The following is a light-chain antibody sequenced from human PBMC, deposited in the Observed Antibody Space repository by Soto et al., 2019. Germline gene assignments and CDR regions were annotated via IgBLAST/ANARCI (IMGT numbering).Light chain of an antibody. V-gene: IGKV3-20*01. CDR3: QQYGTSPQT. Sequence: EIVLTQSPGTLSLSPGERATLSCRASQSVRSRYLAWYQQKPGQAPRLLIYGSSSRPPGIPDRVSGSGSGTEFTLTISRLEPEDFAVYYCQQYGTSPQTVGQGTKVDI. J-gene: IGKJ1*01. CDR2: GSS. CDR1: QSVRSRY.